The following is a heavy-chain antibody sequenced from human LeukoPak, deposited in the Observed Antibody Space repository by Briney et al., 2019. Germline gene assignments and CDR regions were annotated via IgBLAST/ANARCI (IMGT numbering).Heavy chain of an antibody. J-gene: IGHJ4*02. CDR1: GLTLSSNA. CDR3: AKGTYSYDPSYFDY. D-gene: IGHD5-18*01. Sequence: GGSLRLSCEVSGLTLSSNAMSWVRQAPGKGLEWVSAISGSGGSTYYADSVKGRFTISRDNSKNTLYLQMNSLRAEDTAVYYCAKGTYSYDPSYFDYWGQGTLVTVSS. CDR2: ISGSGGST. V-gene: IGHV3-23*01.